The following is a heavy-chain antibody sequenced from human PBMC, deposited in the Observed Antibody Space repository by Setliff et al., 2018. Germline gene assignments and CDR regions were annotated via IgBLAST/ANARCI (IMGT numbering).Heavy chain of an antibody. V-gene: IGHV3-7*01. Sequence: PGGSLRLSCAASGFTFSSAWMAWARQAPGKGLECVAVINQDGSETYYVDSVKGRFTISRDNAKNSLYLQMNSLRVEDTAVYYCARGQLVRWGQGTLVTVSS. CDR3: ARGQLVR. CDR1: GFTFSSAW. CDR2: INQDGSET. D-gene: IGHD6-13*01. J-gene: IGHJ4*02.